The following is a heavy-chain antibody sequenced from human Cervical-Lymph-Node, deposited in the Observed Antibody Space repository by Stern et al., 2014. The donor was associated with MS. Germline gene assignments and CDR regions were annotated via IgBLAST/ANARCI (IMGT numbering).Heavy chain of an antibody. CDR3: TRDRAFNVGSLFDS. CDR1: GFTFKAYS. D-gene: IGHD3-16*01. Sequence: VQLVESGGGVVKPGGSLRLSCAASGFTFKAYSLHWVRQAPGKGLEWVSFITWNGDTTHYADSVKGRFTISRDNGKNFLFLQMHSLRAEDTALYYCTRDRAFNVGSLFDSWGQGALVTVSS. J-gene: IGHJ4*02. CDR2: ITWNGDTT. V-gene: IGHV3-43*01.